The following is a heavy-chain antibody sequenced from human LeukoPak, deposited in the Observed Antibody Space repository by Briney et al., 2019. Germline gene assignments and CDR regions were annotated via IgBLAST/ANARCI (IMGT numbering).Heavy chain of an antibody. Sequence: GGSLRLSCAASGFTFSSYGMSWVRQAPGKGLEWVSAISGSGGSTYYADSVKGRFTISRDNAKNSLYLQMNSLRAEDTAVYYCARESQYYYDSSYYYYYMDVWGKGTTVTVSS. D-gene: IGHD3-22*01. V-gene: IGHV3-23*01. CDR1: GFTFSSYG. CDR2: ISGSGGST. J-gene: IGHJ6*03. CDR3: ARESQYYYDSSYYYYYMDV.